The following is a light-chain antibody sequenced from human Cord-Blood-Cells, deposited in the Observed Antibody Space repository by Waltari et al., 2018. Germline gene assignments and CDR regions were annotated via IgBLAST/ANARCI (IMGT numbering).Light chain of an antibody. CDR2: EVS. CDR3: SSYAGSNNLV. J-gene: IGLJ3*02. CDR1: SSDVGGYNY. Sequence: QSALTQPPSASGSPGQSVTISCTGTSSDVGGYNYVSWYQQHQGKAPKPMIYEVSKRPSGVPDRFSGSKSGKTASLTVSGLQAEDEADYYCSSYAGSNNLVFGGGTKLTVL. V-gene: IGLV2-8*01.